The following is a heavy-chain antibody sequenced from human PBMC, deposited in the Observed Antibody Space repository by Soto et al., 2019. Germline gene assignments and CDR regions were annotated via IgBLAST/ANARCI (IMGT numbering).Heavy chain of an antibody. V-gene: IGHV3-48*01. Sequence: EVQLVESGGGLVQPGGSLRLSCAASGFTFSSYSMNWVRQAPGKGLEWVSYISSSSGTIYYADSVRGRFTISIDNAKNSLYLQMNRLRAEDTAVYYCARVCSGGSCYGYWGQGTLVTVSS. CDR3: ARVCSGGSCYGY. J-gene: IGHJ4*02. CDR2: ISSSSGTI. CDR1: GFTFSSYS. D-gene: IGHD2-15*01.